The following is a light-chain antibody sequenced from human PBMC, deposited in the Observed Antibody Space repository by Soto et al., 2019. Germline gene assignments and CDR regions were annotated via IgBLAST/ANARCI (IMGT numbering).Light chain of an antibody. CDR3: QQYDNLTWT. V-gene: IGKV1-33*01. Sequence: DIQMTQSPSSLSASVGDRVTITCQASQDISNYLNWYQQKPGKDPKLLIYDASNLETGVPSRFSGSGSGTDFNFTISRLQTEDIATYECQQYDNLTWTFGQGTKLDIK. J-gene: IGKJ1*01. CDR2: DAS. CDR1: QDISNY.